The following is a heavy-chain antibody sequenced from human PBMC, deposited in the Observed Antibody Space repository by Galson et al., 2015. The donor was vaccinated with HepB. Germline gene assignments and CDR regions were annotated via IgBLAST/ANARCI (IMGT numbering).Heavy chain of an antibody. CDR3: VRDYYDSSGFYWGFDL. CDR1: GYTFPNYW. CDR2: IYPSNSDT. J-gene: IGHJ5*02. Sequence: QSGAEVKKPGESLKISCKASGYTFPNYWIGWVRQMPGKGLQWMGIIYPSNSDTRYSPSFQGHVTISADKSISTAYLQWSSLKASDTAMYYCVRDYYDSSGFYWGFDLWGQGTLVTVPS. V-gene: IGHV5-51*01. D-gene: IGHD3-22*01.